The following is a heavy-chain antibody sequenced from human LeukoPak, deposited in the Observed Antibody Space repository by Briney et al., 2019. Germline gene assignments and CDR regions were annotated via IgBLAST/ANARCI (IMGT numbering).Heavy chain of an antibody. V-gene: IGHV1-8*01. Sequence: ASVKLSCKASGYTFTSYDINWVRQATGQGLEWMGCMNPNSGNTGYAQKFQGRVTMTRKTTISTAYMELSILISEDTAVYYCALDYVLLWFGESLGPSNLKYYYYGMDVWGQGTTVTVSS. CDR2: MNPNSGNT. D-gene: IGHD3-10*01. CDR1: GYTFTSYD. J-gene: IGHJ6*02. CDR3: ALDYVLLWFGESLGPSNLKYYYYGMDV.